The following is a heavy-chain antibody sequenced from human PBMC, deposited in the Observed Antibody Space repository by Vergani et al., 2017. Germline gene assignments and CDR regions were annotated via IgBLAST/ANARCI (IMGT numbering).Heavy chain of an antibody. D-gene: IGHD3-3*01. CDR1: GFTFSSYG. Sequence: QVQLVESGGGVVQPGRSLRLSCAASGFTFSSYGMHWVRQAPGKGLEWVAVISYDGSNKYYADSVKGRFTISRDKSKNTLYLQMNSLRAEDTAVYYCAKDLTYYDFWSGYPPVYYYYYMDVWGKGTTVTVSS. CDR3: AKDLTYYDFWSGYPPVYYYYYMDV. CDR2: ISYDGSNK. V-gene: IGHV3-30*18. J-gene: IGHJ6*03.